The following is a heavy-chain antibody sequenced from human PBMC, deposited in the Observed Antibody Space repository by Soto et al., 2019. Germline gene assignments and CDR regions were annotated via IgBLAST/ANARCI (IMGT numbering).Heavy chain of an antibody. V-gene: IGHV3-7*01. CDR2: IKQGGIEK. CDR3: LVPTSAFDI. J-gene: IGHJ3*02. CDR1: GFTLSNFW. Sequence: ESGGDLAQPGGSLRLSCAASGFTLSNFWVNWVRQAPGKGLEWVANIKQGGIEKNYVDSVKGRFTISRGHTKSSLFPQMNNLRAEGTAVYYCLVPTSAFDIWGRGTRVTVSS. D-gene: IGHD5-12*01.